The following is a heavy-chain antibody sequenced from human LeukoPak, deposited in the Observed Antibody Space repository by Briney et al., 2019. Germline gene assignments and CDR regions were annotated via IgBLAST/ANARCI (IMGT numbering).Heavy chain of an antibody. J-gene: IGHJ4*02. CDR3: AKDISPASSGYDY. D-gene: IGHD6-19*01. CDR1: GFTFSNAW. CDR2: IKSKTDGGTT. V-gene: IGHV3-15*05. Sequence: GGSLRLSCAASGFTFSNAWMSWVRQAPGKGLEWVGRIKSKTDGGTTDYAAPVKGRFTISRDDSKNSLYLQMNSLRAEDTALYYCAKDISPASSGYDYWGQGTLVTVSS.